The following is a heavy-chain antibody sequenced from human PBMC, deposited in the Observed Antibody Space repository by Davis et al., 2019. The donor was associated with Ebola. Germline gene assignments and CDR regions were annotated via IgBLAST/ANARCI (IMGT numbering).Heavy chain of an antibody. Sequence: MPSETLSLTCVVYGGSDSGYFRTWIRQPPGKGLEWIGEINHSGGTNYNPSLKSRVTISVDTSKNQFSLKLSSVTAADTATYYCALGFCTRTNCLAEYWGQGTLVTVSP. V-gene: IGHV4-34*01. CDR2: INHSGGT. D-gene: IGHD2-2*01. CDR1: GGSDSGYF. J-gene: IGHJ4*02. CDR3: ALGFCTRTNCLAEY.